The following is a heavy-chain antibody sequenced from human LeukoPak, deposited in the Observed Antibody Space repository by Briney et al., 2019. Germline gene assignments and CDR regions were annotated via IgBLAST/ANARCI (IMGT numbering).Heavy chain of an antibody. Sequence: PGASLRLSCAASGFTFSNYAMSWARQAPGKGLEWVSAITGSGGNTYYADSVKGRFTTSRDNSKNTVFLQMNSLRAEDTAVYYCAKWGDYDVLTGYYVSDYWGQGTLVTVSS. CDR1: GFTFSNYA. CDR2: ITGSGGNT. V-gene: IGHV3-23*01. D-gene: IGHD3-9*01. CDR3: AKWGDYDVLTGYYVSDY. J-gene: IGHJ4*02.